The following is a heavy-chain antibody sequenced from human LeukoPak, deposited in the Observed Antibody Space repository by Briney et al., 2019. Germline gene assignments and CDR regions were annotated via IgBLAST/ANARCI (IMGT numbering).Heavy chain of an antibody. Sequence: ASVKVSCKASGGTFSTYAITWVRQAPGQGLEWMGRIIPILGIANYAQKFQGRVTITADKSTNTAYMEVSSLRSGDTAVYFCARDEEDYYDSSGGYFDYWGQRTLVTVSS. D-gene: IGHD3-22*01. CDR2: IIPILGIA. V-gene: IGHV1-69*04. CDR1: GGTFSTYA. J-gene: IGHJ4*02. CDR3: ARDEEDYYDSSGGYFDY.